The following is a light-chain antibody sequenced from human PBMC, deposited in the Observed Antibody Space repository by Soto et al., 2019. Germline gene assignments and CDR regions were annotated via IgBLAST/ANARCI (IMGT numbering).Light chain of an antibody. Sequence: VLSQPPSLSVSPGQSVTISFTGTSNDLGRYNYVTWYRQHPGEAPQLVMYDVAQRPTGVSDRLSGDKSGRTASLTISGLQADDEADYYCCSYAGNDSLVFGSGTKVTVL. J-gene: IGLJ1*01. V-gene: IGLV2-11*01. CDR1: SNDLGRYNY. CDR3: CSYAGNDSLV. CDR2: DVA.